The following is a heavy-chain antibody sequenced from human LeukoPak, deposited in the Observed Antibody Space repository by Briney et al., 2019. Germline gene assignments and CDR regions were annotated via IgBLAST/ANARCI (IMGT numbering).Heavy chain of an antibody. CDR2: VRFDGGIK. V-gene: IGHV3-30*02. CDR3: AKSDS. J-gene: IGHJ4*02. CDR1: GFTFSSYG. Sequence: GGSLRLSCAASGFTFSSYGMHWVRQAPGKGLEWVAFVRFDGGIKFYADSVKGRFTISRDNSKTTVYLQMNSLRPEDTAMYYCAKSDSWGQGTLVTVSS.